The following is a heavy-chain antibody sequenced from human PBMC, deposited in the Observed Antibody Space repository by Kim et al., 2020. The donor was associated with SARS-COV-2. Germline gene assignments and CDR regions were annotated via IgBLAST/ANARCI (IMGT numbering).Heavy chain of an antibody. CDR1: GFAFNTYW. V-gene: IGHV3-7*01. Sequence: GGSLRLSCEASGFAFNTYWLSWVRQAPGKGLEWVANIKQEGRDKFYIDSVKGRFTISRDNAKNLLYLQMTSLRGEDTAVYYCARDGLEGGLDLWGQGTLVTVSS. CDR2: IKQEGRDK. D-gene: IGHD3-3*01. CDR3: ARDGLEGGLDL. J-gene: IGHJ5*02.